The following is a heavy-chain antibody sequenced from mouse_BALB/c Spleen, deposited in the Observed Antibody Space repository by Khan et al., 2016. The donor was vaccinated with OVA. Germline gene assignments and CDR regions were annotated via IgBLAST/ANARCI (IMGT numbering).Heavy chain of an antibody. J-gene: IGHJ4*01. V-gene: IGHV1-4*01. CDR1: GYTFTSYS. CDR2: INPSNTYT. D-gene: IGHD1-1*01. Sequence: QVQLQQSGAELARPGASVKMSCKASGYTFTSYSMHWIKQRPGQGLEWIGNINPSNTYTNYNQTFKDKATLTADKSSSPAYMQLSSLTSEDSAVYYCARDFHCYGIRGALDYWGQGTSFTVSS. CDR3: ARDFHCYGIRGALDY.